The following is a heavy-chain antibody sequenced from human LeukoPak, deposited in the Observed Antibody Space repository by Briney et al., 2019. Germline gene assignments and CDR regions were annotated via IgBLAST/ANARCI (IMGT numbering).Heavy chain of an antibody. Sequence: GRSLRLSCAASGFPFSDRYMDWVRQAPGKGLEWVGRTRNKANSYTTEYAASVKGRFTISRDDSKNPLYLQMNSLKAEDTAVYYCAREAGYGENFDFWGQGTLVTVSS. D-gene: IGHD4-17*01. CDR1: GFPFSDRY. V-gene: IGHV3-72*01. CDR3: AREAGYGENFDF. J-gene: IGHJ4*02. CDR2: TRNKANSYTT.